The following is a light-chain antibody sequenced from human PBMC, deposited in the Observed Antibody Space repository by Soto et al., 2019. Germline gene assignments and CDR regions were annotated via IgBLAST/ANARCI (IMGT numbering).Light chain of an antibody. V-gene: IGKV1-5*03. Sequence: DIQMTQSPSTLSASVGDRVTITCRASQSIRSWLAWYQQKPGTAPNLLIYKASSLESGVPSRFSGSGSGTEFTLTISSLQPDDFATYYCQQYNSYPLTFGGGTKVEIK. CDR2: KAS. CDR3: QQYNSYPLT. J-gene: IGKJ4*01. CDR1: QSIRSW.